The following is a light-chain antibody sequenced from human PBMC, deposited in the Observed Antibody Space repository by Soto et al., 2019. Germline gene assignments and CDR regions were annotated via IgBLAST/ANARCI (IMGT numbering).Light chain of an antibody. CDR3: HHYTDWPPT. CDR2: GAS. V-gene: IGKV3-15*01. Sequence: EIVLTQSPVTLSVSPGERATLSCRASQSVSSNLAWYQQKPGQAPRLLMYGASTRASGIPARFSGSGSGTEFTLTISSLQSEDFAVYYCHHYTDWPPTFGQGTKVEIK. CDR1: QSVSSN. J-gene: IGKJ1*01.